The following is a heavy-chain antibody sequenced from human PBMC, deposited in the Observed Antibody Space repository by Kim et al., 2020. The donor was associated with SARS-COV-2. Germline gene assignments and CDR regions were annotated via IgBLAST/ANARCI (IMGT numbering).Heavy chain of an antibody. Sequence: SVKGRFTISRDDSKSSAYLQMNSLKTEDTAVYYCTPYYYDSSGYYAIFDYWGQGTLVTVSS. J-gene: IGHJ4*02. CDR3: TPYYYDSSGYYAIFDY. V-gene: IGHV3-49*02. D-gene: IGHD3-22*01.